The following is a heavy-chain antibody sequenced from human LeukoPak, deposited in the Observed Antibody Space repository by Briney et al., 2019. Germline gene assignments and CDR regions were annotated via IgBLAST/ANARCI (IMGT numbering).Heavy chain of an antibody. D-gene: IGHD2-2*01. J-gene: IGHJ4*02. CDR2: ISSSSSYI. CDR3: ARDGDVVVVPAAEDY. V-gene: IGHV3-21*01. Sequence: GGSLRLSCPPSKFTFSSYSMNWVRQAPGKGLEWVSSISSSSSYIYYADSVKGRFTISRDNAKNSVYLQMNSLRAEDTAVHYCARDGDVVVVPAAEDYWGQGTLVTVSS. CDR1: KFTFSSYS.